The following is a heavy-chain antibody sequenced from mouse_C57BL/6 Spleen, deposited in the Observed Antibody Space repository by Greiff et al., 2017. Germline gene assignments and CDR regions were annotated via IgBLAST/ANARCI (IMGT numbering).Heavy chain of an antibody. CDR3: ARVGSSYGYFDV. CDR2: IYPGDGDT. D-gene: IGHD1-1*01. Sequence: VKLQESGAELVKPGASVKISCKASGYAFSSYWMHWVKQRPGKGLEWIGQIYPGDGDTTYNGKFKGKATLTADKSSSTAYMQLSSLTSEDSAVYFCARVGSSYGYFDVWGTGTTVTASS. J-gene: IGHJ1*03. CDR1: GYAFSSYW. V-gene: IGHV1-80*01.